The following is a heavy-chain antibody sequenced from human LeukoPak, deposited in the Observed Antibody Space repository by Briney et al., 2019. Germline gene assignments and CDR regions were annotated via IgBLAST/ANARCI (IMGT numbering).Heavy chain of an antibody. J-gene: IGHJ5*02. Sequence: ASVKVSCKASGYTFTGYYMHWVRQAPGQGLEWMGWINPNSGGTNYAQKFQGRVTMTRDMSISTAYMELSRLRSDDTAVYYCARDPGGYCSSTSCLGFDPWGQGTLVTVSS. V-gene: IGHV1-2*02. D-gene: IGHD2-2*01. CDR1: GYTFTGYY. CDR2: INPNSGGT. CDR3: ARDPGGYCSSTSCLGFDP.